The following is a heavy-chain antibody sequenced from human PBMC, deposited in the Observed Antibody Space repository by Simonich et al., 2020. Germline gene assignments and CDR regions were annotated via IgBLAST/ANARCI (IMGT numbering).Heavy chain of an antibody. CDR3: ARDGLGTAYYYYMEV. Sequence: EVQLVESGGGLVQPGGSLRLSCAASGFTFSSYWMSWVRQAPGKGLEWVANIKQDGSEKYYVDSVKGRFTIYRDNAKNSLYLQMNSLRAEDTAVYYCARDGLGTAYYYYMEVWGKGTTVTVSS. J-gene: IGHJ6*03. V-gene: IGHV3-7*01. CDR1: GFTFSSYW. CDR2: IKQDGSEK. D-gene: IGHD7-27*01.